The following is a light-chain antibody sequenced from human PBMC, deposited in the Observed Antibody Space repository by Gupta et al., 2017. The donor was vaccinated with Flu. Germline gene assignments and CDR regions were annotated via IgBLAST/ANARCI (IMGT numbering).Light chain of an antibody. CDR2: GAG. CDR3: QQSFSDPWT. J-gene: IGKJ1*01. Sequence: YLHWYEHESGLDRRLLIFGAGSLDTGVPSRFSGTGSGKNLTLAISGLQTEDFSTCYCQQSFSDPWTFGQGTTVEV. V-gene: IGKV1-39*01. CDR1: Y.